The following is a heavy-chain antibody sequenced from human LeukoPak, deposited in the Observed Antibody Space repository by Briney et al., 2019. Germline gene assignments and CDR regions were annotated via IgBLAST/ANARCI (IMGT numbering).Heavy chain of an antibody. J-gene: IGHJ4*02. CDR3: ASYQEDIVVVPAALDY. CDR1: GYTLTGYY. Sequence: GASVKVSCKASGYTLTGYYMHWVRQAPGQGLEWMGGIIPIFGTANYAQKFQGRVTITADESTSTAYMELSSLRSEDTAVYYCASYQEDIVVVPAALDYWGQGTLVTVSS. V-gene: IGHV1-69*13. CDR2: IIPIFGTA. D-gene: IGHD2-2*01.